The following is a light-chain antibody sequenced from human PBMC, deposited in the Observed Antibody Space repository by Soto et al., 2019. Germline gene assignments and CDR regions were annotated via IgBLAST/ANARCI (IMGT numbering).Light chain of an antibody. CDR3: QQYNDWPWT. CDR2: GAS. Sequence: EIVVTQSPATLSVSPGERATLSCRASESVSNNLAWYQQKSGQAPRLLIYGASTRATGIPARFSGSGSGTEFTLTVSSLQSEDFAVYHCQQYNDWPWTFGQGTKVEIK. CDR1: ESVSNN. V-gene: IGKV3-15*01. J-gene: IGKJ1*01.